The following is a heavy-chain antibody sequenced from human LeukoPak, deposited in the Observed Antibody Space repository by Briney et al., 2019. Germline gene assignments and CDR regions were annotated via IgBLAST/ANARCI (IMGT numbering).Heavy chain of an antibody. Sequence: GGSLRLSCAASGFTFDDYGMHWVRQAPGKGLEWVSGISWNSGRIGYADSVKGRFTISRNNAKNSLYLQMNSLRAEDTALYYCAKDINVGSTYGMDVWGQGTTVTVSS. J-gene: IGHJ6*02. D-gene: IGHD1-26*01. V-gene: IGHV3-9*01. CDR2: ISWNSGRI. CDR1: GFTFDDYG. CDR3: AKDINVGSTYGMDV.